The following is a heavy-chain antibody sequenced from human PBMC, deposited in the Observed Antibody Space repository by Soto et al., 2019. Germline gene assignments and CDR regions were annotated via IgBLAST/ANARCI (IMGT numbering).Heavy chain of an antibody. CDR3: ASSVYCSGGSCYSTYGFAI. D-gene: IGHD2-15*01. CDR2: ISAYNGNT. CDR1: GYTFTIYG. V-gene: IGHV1-18*01. Sequence: ASVKVSCKASGYTFTIYGSSWVRQAPVQGLEWMGWISAYNGNTNYAQKLQGRVTMTTDTSTSTAYMELRSLRSDDTAVYYCASSVYCSGGSCYSTYGFAIWGQGTMVSVSS. J-gene: IGHJ3*02.